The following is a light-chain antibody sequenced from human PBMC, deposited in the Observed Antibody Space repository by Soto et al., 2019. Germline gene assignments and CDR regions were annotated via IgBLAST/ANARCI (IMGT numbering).Light chain of an antibody. CDR2: GAS. CDR3: QQYGYSQP. J-gene: IGKJ1*01. Sequence: EIVFKQSPCTLSLSPGERATLSCRASQSVSNNYLAWYQQKPGQAPRLLIYGASSRATGIPDRFSGSGSGTDFTLTISRLEPEDFAVYHCQQYGYSQPFGQGTKVDIK. CDR1: QSVSNNY. V-gene: IGKV3-20*01.